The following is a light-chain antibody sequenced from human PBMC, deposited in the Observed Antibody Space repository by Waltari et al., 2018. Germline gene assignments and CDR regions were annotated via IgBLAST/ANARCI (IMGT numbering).Light chain of an antibody. CDR1: QSVDNY. J-gene: IGKJ2*01. CDR2: GAS. V-gene: IGKV3-11*01. CDR3: QQSYSTPRT. Sequence: EIVLTQSPATLSLSPGERVTLSCRASQSVDNYLLWYQQKPGQTPRLLIYGASNRATGIPARFSGSGSGTDFTLTISSLQPEDFATYYCQQSYSTPRTFGQGTKLEIK.